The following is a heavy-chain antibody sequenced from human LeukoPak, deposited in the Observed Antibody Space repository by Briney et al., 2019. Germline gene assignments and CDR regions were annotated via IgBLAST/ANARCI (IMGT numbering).Heavy chain of an antibody. CDR1: GFTFSSYA. J-gene: IGHJ5*02. D-gene: IGHD6-13*01. Sequence: PGGSLRLSCAASGFTFSSYAMSWVRQAPGKGLEWVSAISGSGGSTYYADSVKGRFTISRDNSKNTLYLQMNSLRDEDTAVYYCAKSPDSSSWYQMFDPWGQGTLVTVYS. CDR3: AKSPDSSSWYQMFDP. V-gene: IGHV3-23*01. CDR2: ISGSGGST.